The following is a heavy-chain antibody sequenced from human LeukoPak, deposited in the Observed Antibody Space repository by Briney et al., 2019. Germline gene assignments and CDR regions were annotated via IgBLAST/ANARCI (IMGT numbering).Heavy chain of an antibody. CDR1: GYTFSSYA. D-gene: IGHD4-17*01. CDR2: ISGSGGST. J-gene: IGHJ4*02. V-gene: IGHV3-23*01. Sequence: AGGSLRLSCAAPGYTFSSYAMSWVRQAPGKGLEWVSAISGSGGSTYYADSVKGRFTISRDNSKNTLYLQMNSLRAEDTAAYYCAAYGDYVDSGFDYWGQGTLVTVSS. CDR3: AAYGDYVDSGFDY.